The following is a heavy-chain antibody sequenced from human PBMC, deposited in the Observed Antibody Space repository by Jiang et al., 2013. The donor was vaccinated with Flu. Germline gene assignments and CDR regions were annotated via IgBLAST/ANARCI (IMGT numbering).Heavy chain of an antibody. J-gene: IGHJ4*02. Sequence: QLVESGPGLVRPSETLSLTCTVSSGSISTYYWSWIRQPPREGTGVDWANLLQWEHQLQPSLKSRVTISLDTSKNQFSLKMNSVTAADTAVYYCAGGPGWLTVYWGQGTLGHRLL. CDR2: LLQWEH. CDR1: SGSISTYY. V-gene: IGHV4-59*01. CDR3: AGGPGWLTVY. D-gene: IGHD3-22*01.